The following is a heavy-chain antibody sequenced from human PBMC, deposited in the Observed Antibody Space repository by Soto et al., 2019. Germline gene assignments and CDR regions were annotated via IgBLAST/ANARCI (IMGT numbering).Heavy chain of an antibody. Sequence: VQLVESGGGVVQPGRSLRLSCAASGFTFSDYAMHWVRQAPGKGLEWVAVVSHDGRNTHYADSVKGRFTISRDSSKTTVSLEMTSRRAEDTAVYYCAKGGRQWLGTSGFNYWGQGARVTVSS. J-gene: IGHJ4*02. D-gene: IGHD6-19*01. CDR3: AKGGRQWLGTSGFNY. V-gene: IGHV3-30*18. CDR2: VSHDGRNT. CDR1: GFTFSDYA.